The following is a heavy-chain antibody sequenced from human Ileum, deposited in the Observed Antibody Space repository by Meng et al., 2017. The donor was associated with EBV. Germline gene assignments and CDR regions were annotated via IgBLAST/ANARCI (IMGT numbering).Heavy chain of an antibody. CDR1: CCSISGCANP. J-gene: IGHJ4*02. V-gene: IGHV4-30-4*01. Sequence: GPRLVTPSHALSPARAGWCCSISGCANPWRCIRQPPGKGLEWIGHSGRPSYTPSLRSRLTISVDPSKNQFSLRLDSATAADTAVYYCAIYAEGAGGKGYWGQGTLVTVSS. CDR2: SGRP. D-gene: IGHD6-13*01. CDR3: AIYAEGAGGKGY.